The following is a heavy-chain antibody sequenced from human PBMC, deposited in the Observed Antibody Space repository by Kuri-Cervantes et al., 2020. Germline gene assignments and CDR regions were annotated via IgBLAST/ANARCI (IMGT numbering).Heavy chain of an antibody. CDR3: AKRYDETNACFDH. CDR2: INTDGSST. CDR1: GFTFSRYW. D-gene: IGHD2-8*01. Sequence: GGSLRLSCAASGFTFSRYWMHWVRQGPGKGLVWVSRINTDGSSTNYADSVKGRFTVSRDNSKNTLYLQMNNLRAEDSAVYFCAKRYDETNACFDHWGQGSLVTVSS. J-gene: IGHJ4*02. V-gene: IGHV3-74*01.